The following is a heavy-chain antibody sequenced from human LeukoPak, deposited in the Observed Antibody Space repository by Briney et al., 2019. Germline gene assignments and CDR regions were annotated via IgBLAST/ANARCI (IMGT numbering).Heavy chain of an antibody. CDR2: IRGKAYGGTT. Sequence: GGSLRLSCTASGFTFGDYAMSWVRQAPGKGLEWVGYIRGKAYGGTTEYAASVKGRFTISRDDSKSIAYLQMNCLKTEDTAVYYFTRPAGAAGLSGWFDPWGQGTLVPVSS. D-gene: IGHD6-13*01. V-gene: IGHV3-49*04. J-gene: IGHJ5*02. CDR1: GFTFGDYA. CDR3: TRPAGAAGLSGWFDP.